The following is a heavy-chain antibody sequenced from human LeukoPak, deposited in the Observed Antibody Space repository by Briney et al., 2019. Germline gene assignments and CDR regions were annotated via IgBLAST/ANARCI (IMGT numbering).Heavy chain of an antibody. CDR2: IQYDGSNK. CDR1: GFTFSIYG. J-gene: IGHJ6*03. Sequence: GGSLRLSCATSGFTFSIYGMHWVRQAPGKGLEWVAFIQYDGSNKYYADSVKGRFTISRDNSKNTLYLQMNSLRAEDTAVYYCARVLRYCSGGNCYSGGLGYMDVWGKGTTVTISS. D-gene: IGHD2-15*01. V-gene: IGHV3-30*02. CDR3: ARVLRYCSGGNCYSGGLGYMDV.